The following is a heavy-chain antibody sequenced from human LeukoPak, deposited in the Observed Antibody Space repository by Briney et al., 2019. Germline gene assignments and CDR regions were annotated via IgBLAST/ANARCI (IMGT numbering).Heavy chain of an antibody. Sequence: PSETLSLTCTVCGGSISSSNYYWSWIRQPPGKELEWIASINYSGSTYYNPSLKSPVTISVDTSKNQFSLRLSSVTAADTAVYYCARESTAGWFDPWGQGTLVTVSS. CDR1: GGSISSSNYY. CDR3: ARESTAGWFDP. CDR2: INYSGST. J-gene: IGHJ5*02. V-gene: IGHV4-39*02.